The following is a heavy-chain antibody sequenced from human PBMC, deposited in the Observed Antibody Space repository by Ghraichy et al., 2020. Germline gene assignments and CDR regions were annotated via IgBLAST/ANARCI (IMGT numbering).Heavy chain of an antibody. Sequence: GGSLRLSCAASGFTFSSYAMSWVRQAPGKGLEWVSAISGSDGSTYYADSVKGRFTISRDNSKNTLYLQMNSLRAEDTAVYYCARAGATEGYYGMDVWGQGTTVTVSS. CDR2: ISGSDGST. J-gene: IGHJ6*02. CDR1: GFTFSSYA. CDR3: ARAGATEGYYGMDV. D-gene: IGHD1-26*01. V-gene: IGHV3-23*01.